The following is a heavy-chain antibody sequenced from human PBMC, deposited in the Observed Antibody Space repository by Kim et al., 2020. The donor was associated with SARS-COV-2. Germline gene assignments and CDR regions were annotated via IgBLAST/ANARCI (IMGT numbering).Heavy chain of an antibody. V-gene: IGHV7-4-1*02. CDR2: INPNTGNP. J-gene: IGHJ3*02. Sequence: ASVKVSCKASGYTFTKYVINWVRQAPGRGLECLGWINPNTGNPTYAQGFTGRFVFSSDTSVSTAYLQISSLAADDTAIYYCARDVDGISDAFDIWGQGTMVTVSS. CDR3: ARDVDGISDAFDI. D-gene: IGHD3-16*01. CDR1: GYTFTKYV.